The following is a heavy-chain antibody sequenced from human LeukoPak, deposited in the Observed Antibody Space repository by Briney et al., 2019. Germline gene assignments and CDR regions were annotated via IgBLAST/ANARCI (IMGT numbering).Heavy chain of an antibody. D-gene: IGHD3-10*01. CDR3: ARRGNYYGSGSNNWFHP. CDR2: ISGGSYNT. V-gene: IGHV3-23*01. CDR1: GFTFSSYE. Sequence: GGSLRLSCAASGFTFSSYEMNWVRQAPGKGLEWVSVISGGSYNTYYAVSVKGRFTISRDNSKNTVYLQMNSLRAEDTAVYYCARRGNYYGSGSNNWFHPWGQGTLVTVSS. J-gene: IGHJ5*02.